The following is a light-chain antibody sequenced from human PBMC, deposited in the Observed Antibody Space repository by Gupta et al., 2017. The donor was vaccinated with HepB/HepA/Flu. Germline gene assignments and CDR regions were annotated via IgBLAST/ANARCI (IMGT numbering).Light chain of an antibody. J-gene: IGLJ3*02. Sequence: QSVLTQPPSASGTPAQRVTISCSGSSSNIGSNTVNWYQQLPGTAPKLLISSNNQRPSGVPDRFSGSKSGTSASLAISGLQSEDEADYYCAAWDDSLNGWVFGGGTKLTVL. V-gene: IGLV1-44*01. CDR2: SNN. CDR1: SSNIGSNT. CDR3: AAWDDSLNGWV.